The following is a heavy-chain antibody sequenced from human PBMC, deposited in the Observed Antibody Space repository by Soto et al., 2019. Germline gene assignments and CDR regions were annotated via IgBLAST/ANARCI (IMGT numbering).Heavy chain of an antibody. D-gene: IGHD1-20*01. Sequence: AETLSRTFTVSGYSISSGSYWGWIRQPPWKGPEWIASIYHGGTTFYNPSLKSRITISVDTSHNQFSLNLRYVTAADTAVYYCERLRIATDNYKWFEPWGEGRLVTVSS. CDR1: GYSISSGSY. V-gene: IGHV4-38-2*02. CDR3: ERLRIATDNYKWFEP. CDR2: IYHGGTT. J-gene: IGHJ5*02.